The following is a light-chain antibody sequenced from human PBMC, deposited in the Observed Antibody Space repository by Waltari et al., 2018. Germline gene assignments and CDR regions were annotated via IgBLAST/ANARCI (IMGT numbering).Light chain of an antibody. CDR3: QQYGSSPRT. CDR1: QSVSSSY. J-gene: IGKJ2*01. CDR2: GAS. Sequence: EIVLTQSPGTLSLSPGERATLSCRASQSVSSSYLAWYQQKPGQAPMLLLYGASSRATGIPDRFSGSGSGTDFTLTISRLEPEDFAVYYCQQYGSSPRTFGQGTKLEIK. V-gene: IGKV3-20*01.